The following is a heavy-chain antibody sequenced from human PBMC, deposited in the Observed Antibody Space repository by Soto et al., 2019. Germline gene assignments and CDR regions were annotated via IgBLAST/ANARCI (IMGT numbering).Heavy chain of an antibody. D-gene: IGHD2-2*01. CDR3: ARLVRSTSDETR. V-gene: IGHV4-39*01. J-gene: IGHJ4*02. Sequence: SETLSLTCTVSGGSISSSSYYWGWIRQPPGKGLEWIGSIYYSGSTYYNPSLKSRVTISVDTSKNQFSLKLSSVTAADTAVYYCARLVRSTSDETRWGQGTLVTVSS. CDR2: IYYSGST. CDR1: GGSISSSSYY.